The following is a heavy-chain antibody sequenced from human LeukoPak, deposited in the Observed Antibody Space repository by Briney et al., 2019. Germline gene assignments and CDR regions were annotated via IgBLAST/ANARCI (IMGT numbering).Heavy chain of an antibody. CDR2: IIPIFGTA. CDR3: ATITNYYYGSLYDAFDI. V-gene: IGHV1-69*13. J-gene: IGHJ3*02. CDR1: GGTFSSYA. Sequence: GASVKVSCKASGGTFSSYAISWVRQAPGQGLEWMGGIIPIFGTANYAQKFQGRVTITANESTSTAYMELSSLRSEDTAVYYCATITNYYYGSLYDAFDIWGQGTMVTVSS. D-gene: IGHD3-10*01.